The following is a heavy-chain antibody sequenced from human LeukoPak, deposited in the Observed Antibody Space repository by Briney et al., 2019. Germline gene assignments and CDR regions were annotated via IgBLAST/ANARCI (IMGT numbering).Heavy chain of an antibody. V-gene: IGHV4-59*10. D-gene: IGHD3-10*01. J-gene: IGHJ4*02. CDR2: IYTSGST. Sequence: PSETLSLTCAVYGGSFSGYYWSWIRQPAGKGLEWIGRIYTSGSTNYNPSLKSRVTMSVDTSKNQFSLKLSSVTAADTAVYYCARFGRANYYGSGSYYHFDYWGQGTLVTVSS. CDR1: GGSFSGYY. CDR3: ARFGRANYYGSGSYYHFDY.